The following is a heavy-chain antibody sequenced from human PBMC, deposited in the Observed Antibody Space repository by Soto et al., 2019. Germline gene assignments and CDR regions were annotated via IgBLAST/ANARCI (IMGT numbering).Heavy chain of an antibody. V-gene: IGHV4-59*01. CDR3: ATGRVYYGSEY. Sequence: SETLSLTCTFSGFSISRYYWILIRQPPGKGLEWIGYIYYSGSTNYNPSLKSRVTISVDTSKNQFSLKLSSVTAADTAVYYCATGRVYYGSEYWGQGTLVTVSS. CDR1: GFSISRYY. CDR2: IYYSGST. J-gene: IGHJ4*02. D-gene: IGHD3-10*01.